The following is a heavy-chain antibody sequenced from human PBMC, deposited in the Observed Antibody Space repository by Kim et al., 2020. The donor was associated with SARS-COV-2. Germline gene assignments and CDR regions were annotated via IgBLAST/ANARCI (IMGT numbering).Heavy chain of an antibody. CDR3: AKDPRDILTGYLHNWFDP. CDR1: GFTFSSYG. V-gene: IGHV3-30*18. CDR2: ISSDGSNK. J-gene: IGHJ5*02. D-gene: IGHD3-9*01. Sequence: GGSLRLSCAASGFTFSSYGMHWARQASGKGLEWVAVISSDGSNKYYADSVKDRFTISRDNSKNTLYLQMNSLRAEDTAVYYCAKDPRDILTGYLHNWFDPWGQGTRVTVSS.